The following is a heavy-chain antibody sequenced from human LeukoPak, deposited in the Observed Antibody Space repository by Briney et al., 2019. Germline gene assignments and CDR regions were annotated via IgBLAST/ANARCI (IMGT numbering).Heavy chain of an antibody. CDR2: IWYDGSNK. D-gene: IGHD4-17*01. J-gene: IGHJ4*02. Sequence: PGGSLRLSCVASGLTFSNYAMHWVRQTPGKGLEWVAVIWYDGSNKYYGDSVKGRFTISRDNSKNTLYLQMNSLRAEDTTVYYCAKDGGDYGTSGGDFWGQGTLVTVSS. CDR1: GLTFSNYA. V-gene: IGHV3-33*06. CDR3: AKDGGDYGTSGGDF.